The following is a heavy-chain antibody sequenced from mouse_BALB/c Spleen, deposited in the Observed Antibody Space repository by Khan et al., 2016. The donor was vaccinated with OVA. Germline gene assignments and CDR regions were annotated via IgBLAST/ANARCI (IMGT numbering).Heavy chain of an antibody. J-gene: IGHJ3*01. V-gene: IGHV1S135*01. D-gene: IGHD2-2*01. CDR1: GYSFTSYY. CDR3: TRHGYVAWFTY. Sequence: IQLVQSGPDLMKPGASVKISCKASGYSFTSYYIHWVMQTHGKSLEWIGYIVPFSGGTTYNQKFKGKTTLTVDKSSSTAYIHLSNLTYEDSAVYYCTRHGYVAWFTYWGQGTLVTVSA. CDR2: IVPFSGGT.